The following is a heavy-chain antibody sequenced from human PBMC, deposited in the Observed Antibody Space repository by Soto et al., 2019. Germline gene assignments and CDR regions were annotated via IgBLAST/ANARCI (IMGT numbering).Heavy chain of an antibody. CDR1: GYTFTSYG. CDR3: ARGRYGDY. CDR2: ISAHNGNT. V-gene: IGHV1-18*01. D-gene: IGHD1-1*01. Sequence: QVHLVQSGAEVKKPGASVKVSCKASGYTFTSYGITWVRQAPGQGLEWMGWISAHNGNTDYAQKLQGRVIVTRDTSASTAYMGVRGLISDDTAVDYCARGRYGDYWGQGALVTVSS. J-gene: IGHJ4*02.